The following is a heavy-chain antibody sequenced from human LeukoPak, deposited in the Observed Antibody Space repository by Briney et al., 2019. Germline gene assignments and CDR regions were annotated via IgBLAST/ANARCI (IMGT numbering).Heavy chain of an antibody. J-gene: IGHJ4*02. Sequence: GGSLGLSCTASGFNFGSDAMHWVRQAPGKGLEWVAFIWYDGSNDHYADSVKGRFTISRDNSKNTVCLQMNGLRVEDTAVYYCARDPSGSGWSLNNWGQGTLVTVSS. D-gene: IGHD6-19*01. CDR1: GFNFGSDA. CDR3: ARDPSGSGWSLNN. V-gene: IGHV3-33*01. CDR2: IWYDGSND.